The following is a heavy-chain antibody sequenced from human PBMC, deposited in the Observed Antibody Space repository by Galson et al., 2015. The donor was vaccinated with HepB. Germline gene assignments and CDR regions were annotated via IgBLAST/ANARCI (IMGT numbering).Heavy chain of an antibody. Sequence: SLRLSCAASGFTFSSYGMHWVRQAPGKGLEWVAVIWYDGSNEYYADSVKGRFTISRDNSKNTLYLQMNSLRAEDTAVYYCARSVYQLPPPARFGMDVWGQGTTVTVSS. CDR1: GFTFSSYG. D-gene: IGHD2-2*01. J-gene: IGHJ6*02. V-gene: IGHV3-33*01. CDR2: IWYDGSNE. CDR3: ARSVYQLPPPARFGMDV.